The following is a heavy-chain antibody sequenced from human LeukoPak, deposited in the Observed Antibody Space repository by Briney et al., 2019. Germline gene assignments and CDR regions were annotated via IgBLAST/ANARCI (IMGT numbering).Heavy chain of an antibody. V-gene: IGHV1-46*01. CDR3: AGFHDFWSGSHDAFDI. J-gene: IGHJ3*02. Sequence: GASVKVSCKASGYTFTGYYMHWVRQAPGQGLEWMGISNPGGGSTSFAQKFQGRVTMTRDTSTSTVYMEMSSLRSEDTAVYYCAGFHDFWSGSHDAFDIWGQGTMVTVSS. D-gene: IGHD3-3*01. CDR2: SNPGGGST. CDR1: GYTFTGYY.